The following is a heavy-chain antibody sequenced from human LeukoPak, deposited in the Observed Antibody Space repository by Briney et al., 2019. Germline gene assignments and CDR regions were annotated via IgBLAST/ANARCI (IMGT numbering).Heavy chain of an antibody. CDR1: GFTLITYW. CDR2: INPDGSDK. V-gene: IGHV3-7*01. Sequence: GGSLRLSCEASGFTLITYWMNWVRQVPGKGLDWVSNINPDGSDKRYVDSVKGRFTIARDNADNSLSLQMNSLRAEDTAVYYCASWGAGGNSWGQGTLVTVSS. CDR3: ASWGAGGNS. D-gene: IGHD3-16*01. J-gene: IGHJ4*02.